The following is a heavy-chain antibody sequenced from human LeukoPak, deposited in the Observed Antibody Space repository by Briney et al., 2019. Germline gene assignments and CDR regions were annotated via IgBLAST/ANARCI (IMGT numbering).Heavy chain of an antibody. CDR1: GFSFSSYT. CDR2: ISSSSIYI. Sequence: GGSLRLSCAASGFSFSSYTMNWVRQAPGKGLEWVSSISSSSIYIYYADSVKGRFTMSRDNAKNSLFLQMNSLRAEDTAVYYCARGAIHAFDIWGQGTMVTVSS. J-gene: IGHJ3*02. V-gene: IGHV3-21*01. CDR3: ARGAIHAFDI.